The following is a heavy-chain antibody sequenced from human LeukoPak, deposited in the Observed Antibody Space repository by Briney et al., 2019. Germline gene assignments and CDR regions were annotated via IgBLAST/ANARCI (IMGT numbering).Heavy chain of an antibody. Sequence: SVKVSCKASGGTFSSYAISWVRQASGQGLEWMGGIIPIFGTANYAQKFQGRVPITADEPTSTAYMALSTLRSEDTAVYYCARERRYSYGSLDYWGQGTLVTVSS. CDR1: GGTFSSYA. J-gene: IGHJ4*02. V-gene: IGHV1-69*13. D-gene: IGHD5-18*01. CDR3: ARERRYSYGSLDY. CDR2: IIPIFGTA.